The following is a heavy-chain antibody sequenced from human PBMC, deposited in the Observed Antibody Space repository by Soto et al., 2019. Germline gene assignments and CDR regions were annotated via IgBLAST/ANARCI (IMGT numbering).Heavy chain of an antibody. CDR3: ARDVSYCSGGSCYSWLXP. V-gene: IGHV1-69*13. CDR2: IIPIFGTA. CDR1: GGTFSIYS. D-gene: IGHD2-15*01. Sequence: EASVKVSCKASGGTFSIYSISWVRQAPGQGLEWMGGIIPIFGTANYAQKFQGRVTITADESTSTAYMELSSLRSEDTAVYYCARDVSYCSGGSCYSWLXPWGQGTLVTVSS. J-gene: IGHJ5*02.